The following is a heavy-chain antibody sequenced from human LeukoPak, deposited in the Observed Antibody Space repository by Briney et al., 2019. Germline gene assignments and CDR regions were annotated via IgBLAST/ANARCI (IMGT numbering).Heavy chain of an antibody. Sequence: SETLSLTCTVSGGSISSYYWSWIRQPPGKGLEWIGYIYYSGSTNYNPSLKSRVTISVDTSKNQFSLELSSVTAADTAVYYCARGGLRYFDWSHWGQGTLVTVSS. CDR2: IYYSGST. V-gene: IGHV4-59*01. D-gene: IGHD3-9*01. J-gene: IGHJ4*02. CDR1: GGSISSYY. CDR3: ARGGLRYFDWSH.